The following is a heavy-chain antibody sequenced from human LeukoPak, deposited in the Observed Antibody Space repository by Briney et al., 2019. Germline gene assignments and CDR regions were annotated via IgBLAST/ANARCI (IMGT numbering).Heavy chain of an antibody. CDR1: GFTFSSYE. CDR2: ISSSGSTI. Sequence: GGSLRLSCAASGFTFSSYEMNWVRQAPGKGLEWVSYISSSGSTIYYADSVKGRFTISRDNAKNSLYLQMNSLRGEDTAVYYCARVEGATRYWGQGTLVTVSS. J-gene: IGHJ4*02. V-gene: IGHV3-48*03. D-gene: IGHD1-26*01. CDR3: ARVEGATRY.